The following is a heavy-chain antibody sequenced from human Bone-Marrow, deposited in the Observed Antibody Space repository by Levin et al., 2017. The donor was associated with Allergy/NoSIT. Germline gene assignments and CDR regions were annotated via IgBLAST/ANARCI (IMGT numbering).Heavy chain of an antibody. CDR3: ARDGTVAAAGTVY. Sequence: SETLSLTCTVSGGSISSSSYYWGWIRQPPGKGLEWIGSIYYSGSTYYNPSLKSRVTISVDTSKNQFSLKLSSVTAADTAVYYCARDGTVAAAGTVYWGQGTLVTVSS. CDR2: IYYSGST. J-gene: IGHJ4*02. V-gene: IGHV4-39*07. CDR1: GGSISSSSYY. D-gene: IGHD6-13*01.